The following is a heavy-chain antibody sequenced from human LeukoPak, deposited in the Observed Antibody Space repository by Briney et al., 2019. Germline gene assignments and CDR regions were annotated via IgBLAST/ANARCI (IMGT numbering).Heavy chain of an antibody. CDR1: GYTFTSYD. V-gene: IGHV1-8*03. CDR2: MNPNSGNT. CDR3: RITMVRGVIMGQGRYFDY. J-gene: IGHJ4*02. D-gene: IGHD3-10*01. Sequence: GASVKVSCKASGYTFTSYDINWVRQATGQGLEWMGWMNPNSGNTGYAQKFQGRVTITRNTSISTAYMELSSLRSEDTAVYYCRITMVRGVIMGQGRYFDYWGQGTLVTVSS.